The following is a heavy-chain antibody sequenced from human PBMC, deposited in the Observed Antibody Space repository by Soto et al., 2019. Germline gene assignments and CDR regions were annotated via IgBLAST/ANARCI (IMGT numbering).Heavy chain of an antibody. Sequence: LSLTCTVSCGSINPYYCSWIRHAAGKGLEWIGRIYSSGTTNYNPSLKIRVTMSVDMSKSQFSLTLRSVTAADTAVYYCVRDIGGSGWFAPWGQGTLVTVSS. D-gene: IGHD2-15*01. CDR2: IYSSGTT. CDR1: CGSINPYY. J-gene: IGHJ5*02. CDR3: VRDIGGSGWFAP. V-gene: IGHV4-4*07.